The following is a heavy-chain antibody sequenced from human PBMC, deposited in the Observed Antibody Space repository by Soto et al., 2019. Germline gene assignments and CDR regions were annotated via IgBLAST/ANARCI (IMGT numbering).Heavy chain of an antibody. CDR1: GGSITSNRFY. Sequence: SETLSLTCTVSVSGGSITSNRFYWGWIRQPPGKGLEWIGSIYYSGSTYYNPSLKSRVTISVDTSKNQFSLKLSSVTAADTAVYYCARHGRKGIGAFDIWGQGTMVTVSS. CDR2: IYYSGST. CDR3: ARHGRKGIGAFDI. J-gene: IGHJ3*02. D-gene: IGHD6-13*01. V-gene: IGHV4-39*01.